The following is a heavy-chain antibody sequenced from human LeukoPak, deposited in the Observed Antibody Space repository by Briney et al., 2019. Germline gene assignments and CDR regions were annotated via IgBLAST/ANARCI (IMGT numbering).Heavy chain of an antibody. V-gene: IGHV4-59*01. D-gene: IGHD3-10*01. CDR1: GGSISSYY. Sequence: SETLSLTCTVSGGSISSYYWGWIRQPPGRGLEWVGCIYYSGSTNYIPSLKSLVTMSVDASKNQFSLKLSSVTAADTAVYYCARDVTMVRGPYYYYYMDVWGKGTTVTVSS. CDR3: ARDVTMVRGPYYYYYMDV. CDR2: IYYSGST. J-gene: IGHJ6*03.